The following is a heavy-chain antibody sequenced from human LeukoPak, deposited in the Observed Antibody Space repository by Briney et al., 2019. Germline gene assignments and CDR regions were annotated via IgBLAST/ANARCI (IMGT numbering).Heavy chain of an antibody. CDR3: ARDRRYSIDY. V-gene: IGHV3-21*01. CDR1: GFTFSSYS. D-gene: IGHD2-15*01. Sequence: GGSLRLSCAASGFTFSSYSMNWVSQAPGKGLEWVSSISSRSSYIYYADSVKGRFTISRDNAKNSLYLQMNSLRAEDTAVYYCARDRRYSIDYWGQGTLVTVSS. J-gene: IGHJ4*02. CDR2: ISSRSSYI.